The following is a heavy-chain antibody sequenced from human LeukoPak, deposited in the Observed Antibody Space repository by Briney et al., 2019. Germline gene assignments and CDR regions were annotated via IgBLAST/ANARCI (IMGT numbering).Heavy chain of an antibody. V-gene: IGHV3-23*01. CDR2: INGSGGST. CDR1: GFTLSSHA. CDR3: AKDGFGELGFDY. J-gene: IGHJ4*02. D-gene: IGHD3-10*01. Sequence: GGSLRLSCAASGFTLSSHAMSWVRQAPGKGLEWVSDINGSGGSTYYADSVKGRFTVSRDNSKNTLYLQMNSLRAEDTAVYYCAKDGFGELGFDYWGQGTLVTVSS.